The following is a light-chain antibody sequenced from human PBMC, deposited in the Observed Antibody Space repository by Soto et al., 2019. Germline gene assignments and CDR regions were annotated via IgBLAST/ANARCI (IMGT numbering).Light chain of an antibody. V-gene: IGKV1-39*01. CDR2: ASS. CDR1: QSISSY. CDR3: PQSHSNPIT. Sequence: DIQMTQSPSSLSASVGDRVTITCRASQSISSYLNWYKQKPGKAPKLLIYASSSLESGDTSWFSGSGSGSELTHTSSSLQPEDFATSYCPQSHSNPITIGQGTKVESK. J-gene: IGKJ2*01.